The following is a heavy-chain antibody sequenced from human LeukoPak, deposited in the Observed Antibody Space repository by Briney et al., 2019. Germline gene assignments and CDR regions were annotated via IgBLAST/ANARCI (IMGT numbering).Heavy chain of an antibody. CDR3: AKDVRLHHLSLFDY. CDR2: IKSDGSST. D-gene: IGHD3-10*02. J-gene: IGHJ4*02. Sequence: GGSLRLSCAASGFTLSSYWIHWVRQAPGKGLVWVSTIKSDGSSTSYADSVKGRFTISRDNSKNTLYLQMNSLGAEDTAVYYCAKDVRLHHLSLFDYWGQGTLVTVSS. CDR1: GFTLSSYW. V-gene: IGHV3-74*01.